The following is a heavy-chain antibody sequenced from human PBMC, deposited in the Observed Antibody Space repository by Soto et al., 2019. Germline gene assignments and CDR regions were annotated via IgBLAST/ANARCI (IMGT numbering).Heavy chain of an antibody. J-gene: IGHJ5*02. CDR2: IYSGGST. Sequence: EVQLVETGGGLIQPGGSLRLSCAASGFTVSSNYMSWVRQAPGKGLEWVSVIYSGGSTYYADSVKGRFTISRDNSKNTLYLQMNSLRAEDTAVYYCARDVAAAAGSWFDPWGQGTLVTVSS. CDR1: GFTVSSNY. D-gene: IGHD6-13*01. CDR3: ARDVAAAAGSWFDP. V-gene: IGHV3-53*02.